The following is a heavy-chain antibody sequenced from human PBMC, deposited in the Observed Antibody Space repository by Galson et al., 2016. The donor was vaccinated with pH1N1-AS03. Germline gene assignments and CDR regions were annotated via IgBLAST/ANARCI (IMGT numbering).Heavy chain of an antibody. CDR2: ICTGGDT. CDR3: ARVDCSTYSDGWVPFDY. D-gene: IGHD5-24*01. V-gene: IGHV3-53*01. J-gene: IGHJ4*02. Sequence: SLRLSCAVSGLSVAKNYMSWVRQAPGKGLEWVSSICTGGDTFYTDSVRGRFTISRNDSKNTLYLQMNSLRAADTAMYYCARVDCSTYSDGWVPFDYWGQGTLVTVSS. CDR1: GLSVAKNY.